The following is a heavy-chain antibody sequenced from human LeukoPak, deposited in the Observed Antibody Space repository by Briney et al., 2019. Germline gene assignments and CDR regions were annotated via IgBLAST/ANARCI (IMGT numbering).Heavy chain of an antibody. D-gene: IGHD6-13*01. Sequence: GRSLRLSCAASGFSFDAYAIHWVRQAPGKGLEWVSGISWNSGRIGCADSVKGRFTISRDNAKNSLYLQMNSLSPEDTAFYYCAKGGAAADNYWYFDLWGRGTLVTVPS. CDR2: ISWNSGRI. CDR3: AKGGAAADNYWYFDL. V-gene: IGHV3-9*01. J-gene: IGHJ2*01. CDR1: GFSFDAYA.